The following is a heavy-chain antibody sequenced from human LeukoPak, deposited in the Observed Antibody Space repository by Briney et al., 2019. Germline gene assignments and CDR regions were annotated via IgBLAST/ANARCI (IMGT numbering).Heavy chain of an antibody. J-gene: IGHJ4*02. CDR2: ISYDGSSD. Sequence: GGSLRLSCKASGITFRIHGMFWVRQAPGKGLEWVALISYDGSSDYYAASVKGRFTISRDNSKNTLYLQMNSLRAEDTAVYYCANTYNWNDILPGYWGQGTLVTVSS. V-gene: IGHV3-30*18. CDR3: ANTYNWNDILPGY. D-gene: IGHD1-1*01. CDR1: GITFRIHG.